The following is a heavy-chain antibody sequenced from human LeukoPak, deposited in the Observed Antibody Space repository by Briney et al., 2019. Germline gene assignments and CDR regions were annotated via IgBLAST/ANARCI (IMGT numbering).Heavy chain of an antibody. J-gene: IGHJ4*02. V-gene: IGHV3-11*04. D-gene: IGHD3-22*01. CDR2: ISSSGSTI. CDR1: GFTFSDYY. Sequence: GGSLRLSCAASGFTFSDYYMSWIRQAPGKGLEWVSYISSSGSTIYYAGSVKGRFTISRDNAKNSPYLQMNSLRAEDTAVYYCARGPHPNYYDSSGYHFYFDYWGQGTLVTVSS. CDR3: ARGPHPNYYDSSGYHFYFDY.